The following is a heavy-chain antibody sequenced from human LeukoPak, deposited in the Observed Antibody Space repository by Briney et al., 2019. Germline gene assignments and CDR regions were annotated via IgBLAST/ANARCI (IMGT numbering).Heavy chain of an antibody. D-gene: IGHD2-2*01. CDR3: ASLYCSSTSCFGDY. CDR1: GGSISSSSYY. V-gene: IGHV4-39*01. CDR2: IYYSGST. Sequence: PSETLSLTCTVSGGSISSSSYYWGWIRQPPGKGLEWIGSIYYSGSTYYNPSLKSRVTISVDTSKNQFSLKLSSVTAADTALYYCASLYCSSTSCFGDYWGQGTLVTVSS. J-gene: IGHJ4*02.